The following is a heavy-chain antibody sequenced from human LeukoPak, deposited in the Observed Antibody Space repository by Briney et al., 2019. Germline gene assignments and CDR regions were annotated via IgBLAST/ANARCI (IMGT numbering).Heavy chain of an antibody. CDR1: GFTFSNAW. D-gene: IGHD3-22*01. V-gene: IGHV3-15*01. Sequence: GGSLRLSCAASGFTFSNAWMSWVRQAPGKGLEWVGRIKSKTDGGTTDYAAPVKGRFTISRDDSKNTLYLQMNSLKTEDTAVYYCTTETQPLYYYDSSGLSPWGQGTLVTVSS. CDR2: IKSKTDGGTT. J-gene: IGHJ5*02. CDR3: TTETQPLYYYDSSGLSP.